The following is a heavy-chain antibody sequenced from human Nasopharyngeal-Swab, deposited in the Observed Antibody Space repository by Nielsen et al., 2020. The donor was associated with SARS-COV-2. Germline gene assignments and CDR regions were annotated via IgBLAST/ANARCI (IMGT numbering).Heavy chain of an antibody. CDR3: AREFGTRDAFDI. J-gene: IGHJ3*02. CDR1: GGSISSYY. V-gene: IGHV4-59*01. Sequence: GSLRLSCTVSGGSISSYYWSWIRQPPGKGLEWIGYIYYSGSTNYNPSLKSRVTISVDTSKNQCSLKLSSVTAADTAVYYCAREFGTRDAFDIWGQGTMVTVSS. D-gene: IGHD1-1*01. CDR2: IYYSGST.